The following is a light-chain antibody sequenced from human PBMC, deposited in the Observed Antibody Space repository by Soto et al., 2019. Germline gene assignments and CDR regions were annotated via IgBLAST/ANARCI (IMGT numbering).Light chain of an antibody. J-gene: IGKJ4*01. V-gene: IGKV1-33*01. Sequence: DIQMTQSPSSLSASVGDRVTITCQASQDITNSLNWYQQKPGKAPKLLICDASNLETGVPSRFSGSGSGTDFTFSTSSLQPEDIATYYCQQNNGLPTFGGGTKVEIK. CDR2: DAS. CDR1: QDITNS. CDR3: QQNNGLPT.